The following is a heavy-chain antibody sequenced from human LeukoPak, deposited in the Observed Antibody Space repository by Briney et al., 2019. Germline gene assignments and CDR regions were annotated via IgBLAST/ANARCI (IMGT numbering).Heavy chain of an antibody. J-gene: IGHJ4*02. V-gene: IGHV4-39*01. CDR2: IFHSGST. Sequence: PSETLSLTCTVSGGSISSSNYYWGWIRQPPGKGLEWIGSIFHSGSTNYNPSLKSRVSISVDTSKNQFSLKLSSVTAADTAVYYCARRGYYYGISNYYYFDCWGQGTLITVSS. D-gene: IGHD3-22*01. CDR3: ARRGYYYGISNYYYFDC. CDR1: GGSISSSNYY.